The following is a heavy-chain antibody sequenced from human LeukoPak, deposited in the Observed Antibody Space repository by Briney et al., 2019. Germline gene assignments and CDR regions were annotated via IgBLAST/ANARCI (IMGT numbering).Heavy chain of an antibody. D-gene: IGHD3-9*01. V-gene: IGHV3-30*02. CDR1: GFSVSSYG. Sequence: GGSLRLSCAASGFSVSSYGMHWVRQAPGKGLEWVAFIRYDGTNKYHADSVKGRFTISRDNSKNTLYLQMNSLRAEDTAVYYCAKDMGSYYDISLGAFDIWGQGTMVTVSS. CDR3: AKDMGSYYDISLGAFDI. J-gene: IGHJ3*02. CDR2: IRYDGTNK.